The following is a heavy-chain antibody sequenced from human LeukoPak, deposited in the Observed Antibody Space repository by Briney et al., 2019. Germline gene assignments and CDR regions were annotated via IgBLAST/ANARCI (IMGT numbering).Heavy chain of an antibody. CDR3: AKVDGITIFEVFDY. V-gene: IGHV3-23*01. Sequence: PGGSLRFSCAASGFTFSSYAMSWVRQAPGKGLEWVSAISGSGGSTYYADSVKGRFTISRDNYKNTLYLQMNSLRAEDTAVYYCAKVDGITIFEVFDYWGQGTLVTVSS. D-gene: IGHD3-3*01. CDR1: GFTFSSYA. CDR2: ISGSGGST. J-gene: IGHJ4*02.